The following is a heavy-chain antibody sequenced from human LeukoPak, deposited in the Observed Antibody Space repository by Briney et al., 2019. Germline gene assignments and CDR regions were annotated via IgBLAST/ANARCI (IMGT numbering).Heavy chain of an antibody. V-gene: IGHV1-2*02. D-gene: IGHD3-22*01. Sequence: GASVKVSCKASGYTFTGYYMHWVRQAPGQGLEWMGWINPNSGGTTYAQKFQGRVTMTRDTSISTAYMELSRLRSDDTAVYYCARGYPYYDSSGYYETLDYWGQGTLVTVSS. CDR2: INPNSGGT. J-gene: IGHJ4*02. CDR3: ARGYPYYDSSGYYETLDY. CDR1: GYTFTGYY.